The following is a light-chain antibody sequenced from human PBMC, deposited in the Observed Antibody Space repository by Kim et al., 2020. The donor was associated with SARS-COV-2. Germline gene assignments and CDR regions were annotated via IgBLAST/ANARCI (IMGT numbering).Light chain of an antibody. CDR2: GNS. CDR1: SSNIGAGYD. Sequence: QRVTISGTGSSSNIGAGYDVHWYQQLPGTAPKLLMYGNSNRPSGVPDRFSGSKSATSASLAITGLQAEDEADYYCQSYDSSLSGYVFGTGTKVTVL. J-gene: IGLJ1*01. V-gene: IGLV1-40*01. CDR3: QSYDSSLSGYV.